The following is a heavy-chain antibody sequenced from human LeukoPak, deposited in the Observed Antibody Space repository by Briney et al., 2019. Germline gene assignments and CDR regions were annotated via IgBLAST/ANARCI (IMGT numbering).Heavy chain of an antibody. CDR1: GFTFSDYY. CDR3: ARDLLSGDCLDY. V-gene: IGHV3-11*06. Sequence: GGSLRLSCAASGFTFSDYYMSWIRQAPGKGLEWVSYISSSSSYTNYADPVKGRFTISRDNAKNSLYLQMNSLRAEDTAVYYCARDLLSGDCLDYWGQGTLVTVSS. J-gene: IGHJ4*02. D-gene: IGHD2-21*02. CDR2: ISSSSSYT.